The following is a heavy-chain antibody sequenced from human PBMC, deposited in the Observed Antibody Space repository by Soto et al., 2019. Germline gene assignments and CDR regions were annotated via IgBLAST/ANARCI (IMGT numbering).Heavy chain of an antibody. V-gene: IGHV3-30*18. D-gene: IGHD2-15*01. CDR3: AKDRRPHGYCSGGSCYNGFAY. CDR2: ISYDGNNK. J-gene: IGHJ4*02. Sequence: PGGSLRLSCAASGFTFSNYGMHGVRQTPGKGLEWVAVISYDGNNKYYADSVKGRFTISRDKSKNRLYLQMNSLRTEDTAVYYCAKDRRPHGYCSGGSCYNGFAYWGQGTRVTVSS. CDR1: GFTFSNYG.